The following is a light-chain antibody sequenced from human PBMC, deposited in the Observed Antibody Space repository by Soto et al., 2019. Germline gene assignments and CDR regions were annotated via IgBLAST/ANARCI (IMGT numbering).Light chain of an antibody. J-gene: IGKJ1*01. CDR2: KAS. CDR3: QQYDTYSRT. CDR1: QRVSTW. V-gene: IGKV1-5*03. Sequence: DIQMTQSPSTLSASVGDRVTITCRSSQRVSTWLAWYQQKPGKAPKLLIYKASSLNTGVPSRFSGSGSGTDFTLTIRSLQPDDFATYFCQQYDTYSRTFGQGTKVEIK.